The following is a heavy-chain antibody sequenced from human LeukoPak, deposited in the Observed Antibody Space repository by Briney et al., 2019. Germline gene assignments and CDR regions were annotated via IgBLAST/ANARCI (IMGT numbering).Heavy chain of an antibody. CDR2: IYYSGST. D-gene: IGHD3-22*01. J-gene: IGHJ4*02. V-gene: IGHV4-39*07. Sequence: SETLSLTCTVSGDSITSSTYYWGWIRQPPGKGLEWIGSIYYSGSTYYNPSLKSRVTISVDTSKNQFSLKLSSVTAADTAVYYCARADSSGYYSFFDYWGQGTLVTVSS. CDR3: ARADSSGYYSFFDY. CDR1: GDSITSSTYY.